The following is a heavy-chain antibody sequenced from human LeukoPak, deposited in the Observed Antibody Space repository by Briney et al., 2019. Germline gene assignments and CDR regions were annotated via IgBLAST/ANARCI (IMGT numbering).Heavy chain of an antibody. CDR3: ARENTVTRGFGY. CDR1: GGSISSYY. CDR2: IYYSGST. D-gene: IGHD4-17*01. J-gene: IGHJ4*02. V-gene: IGHV4-59*01. Sequence: SETLSLTCTVSGGSISSYYWSWIRQPPGKGLEWIGYIYYSGSTNYNPSLKSRVTISVDTSKNQFSLKLSSVTAADTAVYYCARENTVTRGFGYWGQGTLVTVSS.